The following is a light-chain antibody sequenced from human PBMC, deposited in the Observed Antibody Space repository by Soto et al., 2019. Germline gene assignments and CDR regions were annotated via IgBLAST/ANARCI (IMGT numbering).Light chain of an antibody. V-gene: IGKV3-15*01. CDR1: QSVSSD. CDR3: QQYNNWPRT. CDR2: GAS. J-gene: IGKJ1*01. Sequence: EIVMTQSPATLSVSPGERATLSCRASQSVSSDLAWYHQKPGQAPRLLIYGASTRATGIPARFSGSGSGTECTLTINSLQSEDFAVYYCQQYNNWPRTFGQGTKVEIK.